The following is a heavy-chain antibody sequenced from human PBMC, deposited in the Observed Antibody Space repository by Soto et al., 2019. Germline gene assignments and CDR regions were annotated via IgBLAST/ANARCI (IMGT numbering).Heavy chain of an antibody. CDR3: AKDSTVTTSLYFYYYGFDV. CDR2: VSGRGGST. V-gene: IGHV3-23*01. D-gene: IGHD4-17*01. CDR1: GFTFNHYA. J-gene: IGHJ6*02. Sequence: GGSLRLSCSASGFTFNHYAMSWVRQAPGKGLEWVSAVSGRGGSTKYADSVKGRFVISRDNSTSMLFLQMDSLRGEDTAVYYCAKDSTVTTSLYFYYYGFDVWGQGTTVTVSS.